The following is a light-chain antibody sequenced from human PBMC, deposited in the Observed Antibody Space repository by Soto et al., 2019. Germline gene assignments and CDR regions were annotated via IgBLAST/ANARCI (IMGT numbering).Light chain of an antibody. CDR1: QSITEK. V-gene: IGKV3D-15*01. CDR3: QLRTNWPSLT. CDR2: GAS. Sequence: IVMTQSPDTLSVSPGERATLSCRASQSITEKVVWYQQKSGQAPRLLIFGASKRATGIPSRFSGSASGTDFTLTISSLEPEDFAIYYCQLRTNWPSLTFGGGTKVDIK. J-gene: IGKJ4*02.